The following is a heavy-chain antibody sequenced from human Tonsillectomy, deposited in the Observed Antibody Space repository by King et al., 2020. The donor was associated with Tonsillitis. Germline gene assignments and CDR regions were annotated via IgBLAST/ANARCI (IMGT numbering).Heavy chain of an antibody. CDR3: AGAMQGDFGVVTALDY. V-gene: IGHV4-59*01. CDR1: GGSISSYY. D-gene: IGHD3-3*01. J-gene: IGHJ4*02. CDR2: IYYSGST. Sequence: VQLQESGPGLVKPSETLSLTCTVSGGSISSYYWSWIRQPPGKGLEWIGYIYYSGSTNYNPSLKSRVTISVDTSKNQFSLKLSSVTAADTAVYYCAGAMQGDFGVVTALDYWGQGTLVTVSS.